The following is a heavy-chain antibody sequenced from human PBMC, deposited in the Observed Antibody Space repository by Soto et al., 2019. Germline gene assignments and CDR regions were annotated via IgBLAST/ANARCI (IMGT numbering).Heavy chain of an antibody. CDR1: GGPFSASV. CDR2: IVPIFGKA. Sequence: QVQLVQSGPEVKKPGSSVKVSCKTSGGPFSASVPSWVRRAPGQGLEWMGGIVPIFGKANLAEKFQDRVTITADESTTTAFMKLSSLRSEDTAVYYCARGRDGSNYYFDYWGQGTLVTVSS. CDR3: ARGRDGSNYYFDY. J-gene: IGHJ4*02. V-gene: IGHV1-69*01. D-gene: IGHD3-10*01.